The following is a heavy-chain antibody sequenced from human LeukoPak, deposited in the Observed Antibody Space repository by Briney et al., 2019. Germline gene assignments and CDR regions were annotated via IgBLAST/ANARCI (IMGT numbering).Heavy chain of an antibody. D-gene: IGHD1-26*01. CDR2: IYTSGST. Sequence: SETLSLTCNVSGYSISSGYYWSWIRQPAGKGLEWIGRIYTSGSTNYNPSLKSRVTISVDTSKNQFSLKLSSVTAADTAVYYCAREYRVAYSGSYYGGDYVAFDIWGQGTMVTVSS. J-gene: IGHJ3*02. CDR3: AREYRVAYSGSYYGGDYVAFDI. CDR1: GYSISSGYY. V-gene: IGHV4-61*02.